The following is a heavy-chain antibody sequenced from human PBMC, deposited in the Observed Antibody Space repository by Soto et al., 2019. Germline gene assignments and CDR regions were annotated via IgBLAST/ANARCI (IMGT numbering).Heavy chain of an antibody. Sequence: ESGGGVVQPGRSLRLSCAASGFTFSSYAMHWVRQAPGKGLEWVAVISYDGSNKYYADSVKGRFTISRDNSKNTLYLQMNSLRAEDTAVYYCARDSDFWSGYREYYFDYWGQGTLVTVSS. V-gene: IGHV3-30-3*01. J-gene: IGHJ4*02. CDR1: GFTFSSYA. CDR3: ARDSDFWSGYREYYFDY. CDR2: ISYDGSNK. D-gene: IGHD3-3*01.